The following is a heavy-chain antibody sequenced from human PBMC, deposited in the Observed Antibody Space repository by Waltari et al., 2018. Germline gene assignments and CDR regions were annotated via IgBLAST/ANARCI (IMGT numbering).Heavy chain of an antibody. CDR2: IYYSGGT. Sequence: QVQLQESGPGLVTPSETLSLTCPVSGGSISSYYWSWIRQPPGKGLEWIGYIYYSGGTNYNPSLKSRVTISVDTSKNQFSLKLSSVTAADTAVYYCARTFGVVIPYLDYWGQGTLVTVSS. V-gene: IGHV4-59*01. CDR3: ARTFGVVIPYLDY. CDR1: GGSISSYY. D-gene: IGHD3-3*01. J-gene: IGHJ4*02.